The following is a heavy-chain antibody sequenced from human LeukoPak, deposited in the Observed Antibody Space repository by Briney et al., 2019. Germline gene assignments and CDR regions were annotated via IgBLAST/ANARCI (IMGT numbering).Heavy chain of an antibody. D-gene: IGHD5-18*01. Sequence: GGSLRLSCAASGFTFSSYALSWVRQAPGKGLEWVSAISGSGGSTYYADSVKGRFTISRDNSKNTLYLQMNSLRAEDTAVYYCAKTVGYSYGKSPIDYWGQGTLVTVSS. V-gene: IGHV3-23*01. J-gene: IGHJ4*02. CDR1: GFTFSSYA. CDR3: AKTVGYSYGKSPIDY. CDR2: ISGSGGST.